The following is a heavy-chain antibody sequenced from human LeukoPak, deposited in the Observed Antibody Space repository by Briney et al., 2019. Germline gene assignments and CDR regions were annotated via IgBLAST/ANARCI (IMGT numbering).Heavy chain of an antibody. CDR3: ARGWYYIYNYFYY. CDR2: INHSGST. J-gene: IGHJ4*02. CDR1: GGSFSGYY. V-gene: IGHV4-34*01. Sequence: SETLSLTCAVYGGSFSGYYWSWIRQPPGKGLEWIGEINHSGSTNYNPSLKSRVTISVDTSKNQFSLKLSSVTAADTAVYYCARGWYYIYNYFYYWGQGTLVTVSS. D-gene: IGHD1-7*01.